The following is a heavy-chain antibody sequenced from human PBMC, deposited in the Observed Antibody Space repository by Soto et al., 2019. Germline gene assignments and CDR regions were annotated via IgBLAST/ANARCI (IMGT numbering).Heavy chain of an antibody. J-gene: IGHJ6*03. CDR3: ARRALQDFYYMDV. CDR2: ISSNGVGT. CDR1: GFTRSGDA. V-gene: IGHV3-64*01. Sequence: EVQLAESGGGLDQPGGSLRLSCAASGFTRSGDAMDWVRQAPWKGLEYVSGISSNGVGTYYANSVQGRFTISRDNSKNTGYLQMGSLMPEVMAVYYWARRALQDFYYMDVWGKGTTVTVSS.